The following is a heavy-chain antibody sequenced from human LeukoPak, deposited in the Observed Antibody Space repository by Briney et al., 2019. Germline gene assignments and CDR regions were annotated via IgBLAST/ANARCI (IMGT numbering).Heavy chain of an antibody. Sequence: PSETLSLTCTVSGGSISSYYGSWIWQPPGKGLEWIGYIYYSGSTNYIPSLKSRVTISVDTSKKQFSLKLSSVTAADTAVYYCARGYSSDWADYWGQGTLVTVSS. CDR3: ARGYSSDWADY. V-gene: IGHV4-59*01. J-gene: IGHJ4*02. CDR2: IYYSGST. CDR1: GGSISSYY. D-gene: IGHD6-19*01.